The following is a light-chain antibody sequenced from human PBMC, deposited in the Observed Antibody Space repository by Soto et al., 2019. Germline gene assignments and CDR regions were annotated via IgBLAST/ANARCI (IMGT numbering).Light chain of an antibody. Sequence: QLVLTQSPSASASLGASVKLTCTLSSGHSSYAIAWHQQQPEKGPRYLMKLNSDGSHSKGDGIPDRFSGSSSGAERYLTISSLQSEDEADYYCQTWGTGTPDFGTGTKLTVL. J-gene: IGLJ1*01. CDR3: QTWGTGTPD. V-gene: IGLV4-69*01. CDR1: SGHSSYA. CDR2: LNSDGSH.